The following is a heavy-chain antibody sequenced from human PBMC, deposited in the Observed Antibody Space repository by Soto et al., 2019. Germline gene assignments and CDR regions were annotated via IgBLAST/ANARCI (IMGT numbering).Heavy chain of an antibody. CDR1: GYTFTSYG. CDR3: TRDRISPLELSGSGWFDP. D-gene: IGHD1-7*01. Sequence: QVQLVQSGAEVKKPGASVRVSCKTSGYTFTSYGISWVRQAPGQGLEWMGWINGYNGNTKYAQKFQGRVTMTTEMSTTTAYLDLRSLRSDDTAVYYCTRDRISPLELSGSGWFDPWGQGTLVTVSS. J-gene: IGHJ5*02. CDR2: INGYNGNT. V-gene: IGHV1-18*01.